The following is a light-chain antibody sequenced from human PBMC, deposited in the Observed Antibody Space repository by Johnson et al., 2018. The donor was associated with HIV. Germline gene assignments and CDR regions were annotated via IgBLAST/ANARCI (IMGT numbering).Light chain of an antibody. CDR3: GTWDSTLRTGF. V-gene: IGLV1-51*01. CDR1: SSNIENYF. J-gene: IGLJ1*01. Sequence: QSVLTQPPSVSAAPGQRVNISCSGHSSNIENYFVSWYQQLPGAAPRLLIYDNNKRPSGIPDRFSGSKSGTSATLGIPGLQTGDEADYYPGTWDSTLRTGFFGTGTKVTVL. CDR2: DNN.